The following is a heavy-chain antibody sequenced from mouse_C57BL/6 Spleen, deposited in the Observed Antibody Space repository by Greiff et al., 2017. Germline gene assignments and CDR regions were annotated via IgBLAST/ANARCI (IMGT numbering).Heavy chain of an antibody. CDR2: ISSGSSTI. D-gene: IGHD1-1*01. CDR1: GFTFSDYG. J-gene: IGHJ4*01. V-gene: IGHV5-17*01. Sequence: EVKLVESGGGLVKPGGSLKLSCAASGFTFSDYGMHWVRQAPEKGLEWVAYISSGSSTIYYAHTVKGRFTISRDNAKNTLFLQMTSLRSEDTAMXYCATRGITTVVAKDYAMDYWGQGTSVTVTS. CDR3: ATRGITTVVAKDYAMDY.